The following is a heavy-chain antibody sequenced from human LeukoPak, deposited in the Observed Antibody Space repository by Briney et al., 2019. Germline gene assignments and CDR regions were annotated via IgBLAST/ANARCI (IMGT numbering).Heavy chain of an antibody. D-gene: IGHD3-22*01. CDR1: GFTFSSYG. Sequence: GGSLRLSCAASGFTFSSYGMHWVRQAPGKGLEWVAVISYDGSNKYYADSVKGRFTISRDNSKNTLYLQMNSLRAEDTAVYYCARDYDSSGYYYSDYWGQGTLVTVSS. CDR2: ISYDGSNK. V-gene: IGHV3-30*03. CDR3: ARDYDSSGYYYSDY. J-gene: IGHJ4*02.